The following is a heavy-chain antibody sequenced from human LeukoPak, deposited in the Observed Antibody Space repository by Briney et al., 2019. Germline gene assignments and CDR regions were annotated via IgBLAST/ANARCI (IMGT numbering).Heavy chain of an antibody. CDR1: GYSISSVYY. D-gene: IGHD3-10*01. CDR3: ARDPGYYGSGTRGAFDI. CDR2: IYHSGST. V-gene: IGHV4-38-2*02. J-gene: IGHJ3*02. Sequence: SETLSLTCTVSGYSISSVYYWGWIRQPPGKGLEWIGSIYHSGSTYYNPSLKSRVTISVDTSKNQFSLKLSSVTAADTAVYYCARDPGYYGSGTRGAFDIWGQGTMVTVSS.